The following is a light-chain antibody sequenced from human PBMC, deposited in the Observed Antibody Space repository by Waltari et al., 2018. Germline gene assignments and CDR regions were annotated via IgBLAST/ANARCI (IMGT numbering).Light chain of an antibody. CDR1: RSVTNN. Sequence: EIVLTQSPATLSVSPGERVTLSCRDSRSVTNNLAWYQQKPGQTPRLLISSASTRTIGIPARFSGSGSGTEFTLTISSLESEDFALYYCQQSNEWPRTFGQGTKVEIK. CDR3: QQSNEWPRT. CDR2: SAS. J-gene: IGKJ1*01. V-gene: IGKV3-15*01.